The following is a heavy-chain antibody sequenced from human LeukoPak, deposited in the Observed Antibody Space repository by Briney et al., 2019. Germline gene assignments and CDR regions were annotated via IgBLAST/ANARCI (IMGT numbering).Heavy chain of an antibody. D-gene: IGHD2-2*02. CDR1: GGSFSGYY. J-gene: IGHJ4*02. V-gene: IGHV4-34*01. CDR2: INHSGST. CDR3: ARRPRPLGYCSSTSCYRDGYYSDY. Sequence: PSETLSLTCAVYGGSFSGYYWSWIRQPPGKGLEWIGEINHSGSTNYNPSLKSRVTISVDTSKNQFSLKLSSVTAADTAVYYCARRPRPLGYCSSTSCYRDGYYSDYWGQGTLVTVSS.